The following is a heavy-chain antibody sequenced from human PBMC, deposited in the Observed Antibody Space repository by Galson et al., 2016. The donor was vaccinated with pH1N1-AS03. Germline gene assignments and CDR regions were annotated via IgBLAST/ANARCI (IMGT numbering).Heavy chain of an antibody. CDR1: GFTFRIHE. Sequence: SLRLSCAAFGFTFRIHEMNWVRQAPGKGLEWVAYISDSGGARYHADSVKGRFTISRDNARNSLFLQMNSLRAKDTAVYYCARAPDGSGSLYYFDYWGQGNLVTVSS. CDR3: ARAPDGSGSLYYFDY. V-gene: IGHV3-48*03. CDR2: ISDSGGAR. D-gene: IGHD3-10*01. J-gene: IGHJ4*02.